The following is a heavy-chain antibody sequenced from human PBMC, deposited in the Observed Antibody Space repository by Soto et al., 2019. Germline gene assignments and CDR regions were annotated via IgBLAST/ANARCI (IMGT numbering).Heavy chain of an antibody. J-gene: IGHJ4*02. D-gene: IGHD6-13*01. CDR2: INFDGSST. CDR1: GFTFSSYW. Sequence: EVQLVESGGGLVQPGGSLRLSCAASGFTFSSYWMNWVRQAPGKGLVWVARINFDGSSTSYADSVKGRFTISRDNAKNTLYLQMNSLRAEDTAVYYCARGGSSSWFRALDYWGQGTLVTVSS. CDR3: ARGGSSSWFRALDY. V-gene: IGHV3-74*01.